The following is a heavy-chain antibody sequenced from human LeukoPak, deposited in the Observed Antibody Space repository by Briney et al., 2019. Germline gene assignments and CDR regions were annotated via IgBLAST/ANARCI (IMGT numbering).Heavy chain of an antibody. CDR1: GASVSSASY. Sequence: TSETLSLTCTVSGASVSSASYWTWIRQPPGKGVEWIAHIYNGVNTNYNPSLKSRVTISVDTSKNQFSLRLNSVTAADTAVYYCARSRAFNSGAFDPWGQGSLVTVSS. J-gene: IGHJ5*02. CDR3: ARSRAFNSGAFDP. D-gene: IGHD1-26*01. CDR2: IYNGVNT. V-gene: IGHV4-61*01.